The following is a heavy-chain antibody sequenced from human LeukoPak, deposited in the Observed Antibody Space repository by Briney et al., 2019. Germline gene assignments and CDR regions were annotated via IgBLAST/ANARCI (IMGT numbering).Heavy chain of an antibody. CDR3: AFPGGSGWSFDY. Sequence: SGGSLRLSCAASGFTFSSYGMHWVRQAPGKGPEWVAFIRYDGSNKYYADSVKGRFTISRDNSKNTLYPQMKSLRAEDTAVYYCAFPGGSGWSFDYWGQGTLVTVSS. CDR1: GFTFSSYG. J-gene: IGHJ4*02. CDR2: IRYDGSNK. D-gene: IGHD6-19*01. V-gene: IGHV3-30*02.